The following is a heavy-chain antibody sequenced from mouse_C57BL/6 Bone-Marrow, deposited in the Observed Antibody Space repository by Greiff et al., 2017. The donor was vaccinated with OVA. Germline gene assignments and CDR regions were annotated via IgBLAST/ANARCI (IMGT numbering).Heavy chain of an antibody. V-gene: IGHV5-17*01. CDR1: GFTFSDSG. D-gene: IGHD2-4*01. CDR3: ATNYDYDWYFDV. CDR2: ISIGSSTI. Sequence: SGGGLVKPGGSLKLSCAASGFTFSDSGMHWVRQAPEKGLEWVAYISIGSSTIYYADTVKGRFTIARDNAKNTLFLQMTSLSSEDTAMYYCATNYDYDWYFDVWGTGTTVTVSS. J-gene: IGHJ1*03.